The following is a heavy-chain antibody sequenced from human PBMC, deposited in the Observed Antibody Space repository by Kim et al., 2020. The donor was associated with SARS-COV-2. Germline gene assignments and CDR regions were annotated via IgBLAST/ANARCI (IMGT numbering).Heavy chain of an antibody. CDR3: ARQGGYSYGLAYYYGMDV. D-gene: IGHD5-18*01. CDR1: GFTFSSYG. CDR2: IWYDGSNK. Sequence: GGSLRLSCAASGFTFSSYGMHWVRQAPGKGLEWVAVIWYDGSNKYYADSVKGRFTISRDNSKNTLYLQMNSLRAEDTAVYYCARQGGYSYGLAYYYGMDVWGQGTTVTVSS. V-gene: IGHV3-33*01. J-gene: IGHJ6*02.